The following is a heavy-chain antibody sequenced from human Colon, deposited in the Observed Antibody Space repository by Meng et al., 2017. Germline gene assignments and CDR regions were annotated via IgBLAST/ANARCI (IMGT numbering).Heavy chain of an antibody. Sequence: VQLHDSGPGLVSPSGTLSLLCAVSGGSSSRSDWWSWVRQPPGKGLEWIGETSHSGSTNYSPSLKSRVTISLDKSKNQLSLKLNSVTAADTAVYYCASSDYYRSDYWGQGTLVTVSS. D-gene: IGHD3-22*01. CDR1: GGSSSRSDW. V-gene: IGHV4-4*02. CDR3: ASSDYYRSDY. CDR2: TSHSGST. J-gene: IGHJ4*02.